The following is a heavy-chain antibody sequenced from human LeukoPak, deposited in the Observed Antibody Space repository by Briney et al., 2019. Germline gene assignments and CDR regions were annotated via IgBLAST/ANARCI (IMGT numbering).Heavy chain of an antibody. CDR3: ARSGMVRGVIIRDFDY. D-gene: IGHD3-10*01. CDR2: TYYRSKWYN. V-gene: IGHV6-1*01. Sequence: SQTLSLTCAISGDSLSSNSAAWNWIRQSPSRGLEWLGRTYYRSKWYNDYAVSVKSRITINPDTSKNQFSLQLNSVAPEDTAVYYCARSGMVRGVIIRDFDYWGQGTLVTVSS. J-gene: IGHJ4*02. CDR1: GDSLSSNSAA.